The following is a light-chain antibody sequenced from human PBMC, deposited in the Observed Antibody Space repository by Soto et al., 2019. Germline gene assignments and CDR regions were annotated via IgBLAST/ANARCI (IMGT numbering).Light chain of an antibody. CDR3: QQYNSYSRT. J-gene: IGKJ1*01. Sequence: AIRMTQSPSSLSSSTGDRVTITCRASQGISSYLAWYQQKPGKAPELLIYAASTLQSGVPSRFSGSGSGTDFTLTITSLQPDDFATYYCQQYNSYSRTFGQGTKVDIK. CDR2: AAS. CDR1: QGISSY. V-gene: IGKV1-8*01.